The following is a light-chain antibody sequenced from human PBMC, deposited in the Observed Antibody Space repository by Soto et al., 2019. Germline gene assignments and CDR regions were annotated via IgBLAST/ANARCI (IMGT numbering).Light chain of an antibody. V-gene: IGLV4-69*01. CDR2: VNSDGSH. CDR1: SGHSNFA. J-gene: IGLJ3*02. CDR3: QTWATGRV. Sequence: QSVLTQSPSASASLGASVKLTCTLSSGHSNFAIAWHQLQPEKGPRYLMKVNSDGSHSKGDGIPDRFSGSSSGAERYLAISSLQSEDEANYYCQTWATGRVFGGGTKLTVL.